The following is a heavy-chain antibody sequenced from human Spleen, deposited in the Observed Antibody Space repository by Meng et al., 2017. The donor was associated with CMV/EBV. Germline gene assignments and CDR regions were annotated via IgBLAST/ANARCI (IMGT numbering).Heavy chain of an antibody. CDR1: GCPVSRTS. Sequence: SAASGCPVSRTSVSWVRQAPGEGLGWVSVMYSGGSTYYADSVKGRFTVSRDNSKNTLYLQMNSLRAEDTAVYYCARVSSSRGGYFDYWGQGTLVTVSS. CDR3: ARVSSSRGGYFDY. J-gene: IGHJ4*02. D-gene: IGHD6-6*01. CDR2: MYSGGST. V-gene: IGHV3-53*01.